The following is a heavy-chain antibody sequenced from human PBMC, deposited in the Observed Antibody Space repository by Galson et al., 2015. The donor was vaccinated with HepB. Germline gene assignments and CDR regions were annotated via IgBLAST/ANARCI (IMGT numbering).Heavy chain of an antibody. CDR3: AHTFDGIFDY. V-gene: IGHV2-5*02. CDR1: GFSLSSTAVG. CDR2: VYWDDDK. D-gene: IGHD1-14*01. Sequence: PALVKPTQTLTLTCTFSGFSLSSTAVGVGWIRQPPGKALEWLALVYWDDDKYYSPSLKSRLTITKDTSKNQVVLTMTNMDPVDTATYYCAHTFDGIFDYWGQGALVTVSS. J-gene: IGHJ4*02.